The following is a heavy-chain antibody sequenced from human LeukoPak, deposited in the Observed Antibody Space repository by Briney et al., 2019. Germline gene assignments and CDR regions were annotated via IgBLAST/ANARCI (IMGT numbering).Heavy chain of an antibody. CDR2: ISGSGGTT. J-gene: IGHJ5*02. Sequence: GGSLRLSCVPSGFTFSSYAMSWVRQAPGKGLEGVSGISGSGGTTDYADSVKGRFIISRDNSRKTLYLQMNSLRAEDTAIYFCAREPSAPNRFQGSWGQGTLVTVSS. V-gene: IGHV3-23*01. CDR1: GFTFSSYA. CDR3: AREPSAPNRFQGS.